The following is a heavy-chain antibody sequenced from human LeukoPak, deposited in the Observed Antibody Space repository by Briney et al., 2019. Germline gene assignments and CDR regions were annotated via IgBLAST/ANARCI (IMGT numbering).Heavy chain of an antibody. CDR3: ARDWRYQGKDTSGSYYAPLDY. J-gene: IGHJ4*02. CDR2: IHYDGGTS. CDR1: GFAFSSYA. V-gene: IGHV3-23*01. Sequence: AGSLRLSCKASGFAFSSYAMSWLRRAPGKGLEWVWTIHYDGGTSYYEDSVKGRFTAPRDNSRNTLNLQMNGLRAEDTALYSCARDWRYQGKDTSGSYYAPLDYWGQGTQVTVSS. D-gene: IGHD3-10*01.